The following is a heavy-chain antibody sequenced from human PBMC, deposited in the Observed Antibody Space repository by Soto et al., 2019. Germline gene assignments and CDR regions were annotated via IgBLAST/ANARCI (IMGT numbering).Heavy chain of an antibody. CDR2: ISSSSSYI. D-gene: IGHD6-19*01. CDR3: ARIAVAGDFDY. J-gene: IGHJ4*02. CDR1: GFTFSSYS. V-gene: IGHV3-21*01. Sequence: GGSLRLSCAASGFTFSSYSMNWVRQAPGKGLEWVSSISSSSSYIYYADSVKGRFTISRDNAKNSLYLQMNSLRAEDTAVYYCARIAVAGDFDYWGQGTLVTVSS.